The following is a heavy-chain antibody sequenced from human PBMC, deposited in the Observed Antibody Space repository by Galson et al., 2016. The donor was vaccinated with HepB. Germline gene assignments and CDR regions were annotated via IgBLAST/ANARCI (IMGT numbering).Heavy chain of an antibody. CDR1: GFTVSSNY. D-gene: IGHD1-1*01. CDR2: IHSGGGA. V-gene: IGHV3-53*01. Sequence: SLRLSCAASGFTVSSNYMNWVRQPPGKGLEWVSFIHSGGGAYYTHSVKGRFTISTDNSKNTLYLQMNSLGAEDTAIYYCARGGPHNSYFDYWGQGTLVTVSS. J-gene: IGHJ4*02. CDR3: ARGGPHNSYFDY.